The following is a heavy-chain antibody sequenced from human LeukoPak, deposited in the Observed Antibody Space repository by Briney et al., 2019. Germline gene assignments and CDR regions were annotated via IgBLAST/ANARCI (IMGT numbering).Heavy chain of an antibody. Sequence: PGGSLRLSCAASGFTVSSNYMSWVRQAPGKGLEWVSVIYSGGSTYYADSVKGRFTISRDNSKNTLYLQMNSLRAEDTAVYYCARDRAHYYYYGMDVWGQGTTVTVS. V-gene: IGHV3-66*01. J-gene: IGHJ6*02. CDR1: GFTVSSNY. CDR2: IYSGGST. D-gene: IGHD3-10*01. CDR3: ARDRAHYYYYGMDV.